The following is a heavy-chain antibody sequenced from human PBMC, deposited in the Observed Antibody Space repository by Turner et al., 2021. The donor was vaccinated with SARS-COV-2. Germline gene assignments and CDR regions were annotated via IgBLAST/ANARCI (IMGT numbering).Heavy chain of an antibody. CDR3: ACLYQGIAAAAISWFDP. D-gene: IGHD6-13*01. CDR1: GGSFSSYA. J-gene: IGHJ5*02. Sequence: QLVKSGAAVTKPGTSVKVSCKASGGSFSSYAISWVRQAPGQGLGWVGRCIPILGKANYAQKFQGRVTITANKATSTAYMELSSLRSEDTAVYYLACLYQGIAAAAISWFDPWGQGTLVTVSS. CDR2: CIPILGKA. V-gene: IGHV1-69*04.